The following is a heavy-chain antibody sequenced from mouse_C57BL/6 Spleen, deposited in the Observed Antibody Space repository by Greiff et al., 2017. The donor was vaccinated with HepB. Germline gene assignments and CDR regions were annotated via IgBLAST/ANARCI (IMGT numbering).Heavy chain of an antibody. V-gene: IGHV1-61*01. CDR3: ARGPAYYYGSSYGDWYFDV. J-gene: IGHJ1*03. Sequence: QVQLQQPGAELVRPGSSVKLSCKASGYTFTSYWMDWVKQRPGQGLEWIGNIYPSDSETHYNQKFKDKATLTVDKSSSTAYMQLSSLTSEDSAVYYCARGPAYYYGSSYGDWYFDVWGTGTTVTVSS. CDR2: IYPSDSET. CDR1: GYTFTSYW. D-gene: IGHD1-1*01.